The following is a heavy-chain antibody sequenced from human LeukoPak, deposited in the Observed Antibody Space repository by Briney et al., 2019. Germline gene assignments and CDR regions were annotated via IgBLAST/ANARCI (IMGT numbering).Heavy chain of an antibody. J-gene: IGHJ4*02. CDR1: GGSFSGYY. V-gene: IGHV4-34*01. D-gene: IGHD6-6*01. CDR2: ISHSGST. CDR3: ARGLGSSSLGGY. Sequence: SETLSLTCAVYGGSFSGYYWSWIRQPPGKGLEWIGEISHSGSTNYNPSLKSRVTISVDTSKNQFSLKLSSVTAADTAVYYCARGLGSSSLGGYWGQGTLVTVSS.